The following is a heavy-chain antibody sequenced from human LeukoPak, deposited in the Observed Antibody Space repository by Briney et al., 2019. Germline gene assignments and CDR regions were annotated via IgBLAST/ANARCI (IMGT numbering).Heavy chain of an antibody. Sequence: GGSLRLSCAASGFTFSSYSMNWVRQAPGKGLEWDSSISSSSSYIYYADSVKGRFTISRDNAKNSLYLQMNSLRAEDTAVYYCAREPMVGLDYWGQGTLVTVSS. CDR1: GFTFSSYS. D-gene: IGHD3-10*01. J-gene: IGHJ4*02. CDR2: ISSSSSYI. CDR3: AREPMVGLDY. V-gene: IGHV3-21*01.